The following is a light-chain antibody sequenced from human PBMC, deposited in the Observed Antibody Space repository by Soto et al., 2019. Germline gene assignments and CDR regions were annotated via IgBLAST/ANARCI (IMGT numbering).Light chain of an antibody. CDR2: LEGSGSY. J-gene: IGLJ2*01. Sequence: QPVLTQSSSASASLGSSVKLTCTLSSGHSSYIIAWHHQQPGKAPRYLMKLEGSGSYNKGSGVPDRFSGSRSGAERYITISNLQFYDEANYYCETWDSNPRVFGGGTKLPVL. V-gene: IGLV4-60*02. CDR1: SGHSSYI. CDR3: ETWDSNPRV.